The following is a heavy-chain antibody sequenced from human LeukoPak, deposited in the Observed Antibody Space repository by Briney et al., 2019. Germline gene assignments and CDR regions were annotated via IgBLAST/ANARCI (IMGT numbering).Heavy chain of an antibody. D-gene: IGHD3-3*01. CDR2: IIPIFGTA. V-gene: IGHV1-69*05. Sequence: SVKVSCKASGGTFSSYAISWVRQAPGQGLEWMGGIIPIFGTANYAQKFQGRVTITTDESTSTAYMELNSLRSEDTAVYYCARGFEDFWALGSWGQGTLVTVSS. CDR1: GGTFSSYA. CDR3: ARGFEDFWALGS. J-gene: IGHJ4*02.